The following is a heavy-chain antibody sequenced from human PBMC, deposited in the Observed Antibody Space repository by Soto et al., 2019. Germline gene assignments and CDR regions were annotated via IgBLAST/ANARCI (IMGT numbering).Heavy chain of an antibody. Sequence: QVQLVEAGGGVVQPGRSLRLSCAASEFTFSRYGMHWVRQAPGKGLDWVAVISYNGGAQYYADAVKGRFTISRDNSRNTLYLQMNSLGPEDTAVYYCAKEPLEVSGRNAFNLWGQGTTVTASS. J-gene: IGHJ3*01. CDR2: ISYNGGAQ. V-gene: IGHV3-30*18. CDR3: AKEPLEVSGRNAFNL. CDR1: EFTFSRYG. D-gene: IGHD1-1*01.